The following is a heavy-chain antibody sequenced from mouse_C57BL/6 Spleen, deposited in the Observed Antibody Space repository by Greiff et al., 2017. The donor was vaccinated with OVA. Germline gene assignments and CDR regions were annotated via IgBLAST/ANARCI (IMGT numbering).Heavy chain of an antibody. CDR1: GYTFTDYN. D-gene: IGHD4-1*01. Sequence: VQLQQSGPELVKPGASVKIPCKASGYTFTDYNMDWVKQSHGKSLEWIGDINPNNGGTIYNQKFKGKATLTVDKSSSTAYMELRSLTSEDTAVYYCARRELGRRDYAMDYWGQGTSVTVSS. CDR3: ARRELGRRDYAMDY. CDR2: INPNNGGT. V-gene: IGHV1-18*01. J-gene: IGHJ4*01.